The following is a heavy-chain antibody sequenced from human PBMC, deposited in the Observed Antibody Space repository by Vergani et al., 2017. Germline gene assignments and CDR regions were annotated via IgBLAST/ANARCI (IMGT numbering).Heavy chain of an antibody. CDR1: GFPFSSHA. V-gene: IGHV3-23*01. CDR2: IENTGDST. D-gene: IGHD5-24*01. Sequence: EVQLLQSEGAVVQPGGSLRLSCVASGFPFSSHAMSWVRQGHGQGLEWVSSIENTGDSTHYADSVKGRFTISRDNSKNTLYLQMNSLRVEDTAVYYCGRGSDNYNWGQGTLVTVSS. J-gene: IGHJ4*02. CDR3: GRGSDNYN.